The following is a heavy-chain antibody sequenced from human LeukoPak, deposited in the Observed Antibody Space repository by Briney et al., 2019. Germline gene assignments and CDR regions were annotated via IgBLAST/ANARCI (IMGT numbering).Heavy chain of an antibody. CDR3: AREYCSGGSCYSYFDY. D-gene: IGHD2-15*01. CDR2: IYHSGST. Sequence: SQTLSLTCAVSGGSISRGGYSWSWIRQPPGKGLEWIGYIYHSGSTYYNPSLSSRVTISVDRSKNQSSPTLSPVTAADTAVYYCAREYCSGGSCYSYFDYWGQGTLVTVSS. CDR1: GGSISRGGYS. J-gene: IGHJ4*02. V-gene: IGHV4-30-2*01.